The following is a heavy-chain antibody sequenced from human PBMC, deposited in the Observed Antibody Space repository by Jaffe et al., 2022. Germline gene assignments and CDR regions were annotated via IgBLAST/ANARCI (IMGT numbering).Heavy chain of an antibody. V-gene: IGHV4-61*02. D-gene: IGHD3-10*01. CDR1: GGSISSGSYY. J-gene: IGHJ6*03. CDR3: ARAAWYYYGSGSYSLYYYYYMDV. Sequence: QVQLQESGPGLVKPSQTLSLTCTVSGGSISSGSYYWSWIRQPAGKGLEWIGRIYTSGSTNYNPSLKSRVTISVDTSKNQFSLKLSSVTAADTAVYYCARAAWYYYGSGSYSLYYYYYMDVWGKGTTVTVSS. CDR2: IYTSGST.